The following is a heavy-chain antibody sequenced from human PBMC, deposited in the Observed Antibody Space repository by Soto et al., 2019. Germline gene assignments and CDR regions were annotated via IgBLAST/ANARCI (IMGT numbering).Heavy chain of an antibody. V-gene: IGHV3-21*01. CDR2: ISSNSAYI. Sequence: GGSLRLSCAASGFAFRSFTMNWFRQAPGKGLEWVSTISSNSAYIYYTDALRGRFTISRDNAKNSLHLQMNSLRAEDTAVYYCTRDASRDSSARGWFDPWGPGTLVTVS. CDR1: GFAFRSFT. D-gene: IGHD6-13*01. CDR3: TRDASRDSSARGWFDP. J-gene: IGHJ5*02.